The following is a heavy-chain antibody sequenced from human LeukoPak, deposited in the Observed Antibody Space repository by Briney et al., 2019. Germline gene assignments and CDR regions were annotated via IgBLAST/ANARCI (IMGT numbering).Heavy chain of an antibody. CDR2: IKQDGSEK. D-gene: IGHD6-13*01. CDR1: GFTFSSYW. Sequence: GGSLRLSCAASGFTFSSYWMSWVRQAPGKGLEWVAIIKQDGSEKYYVDSVKGRFTISRDNAKNSLYLQMNSLRAEDTAVYYCARGRASSWYVVDYWGQGTLVTVSS. J-gene: IGHJ4*02. CDR3: ARGRASSWYVVDY. V-gene: IGHV3-7*04.